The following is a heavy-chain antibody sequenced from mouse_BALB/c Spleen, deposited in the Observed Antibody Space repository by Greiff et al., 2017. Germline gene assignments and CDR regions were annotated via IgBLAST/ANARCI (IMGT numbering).Heavy chain of an antibody. CDR2: ISDGGSYT. V-gene: IGHV5-4*02. J-gene: IGHJ4*01. Sequence: EVKLMESGGGLVKPGGSLKLSCAASGFTFSDYYMYWVRQTPEKRLEWVATISDGGSYTYYPDSVKGRFTISRDNAKNNLYLQMSSLKSEDTAMYYCAREEYGNYSMDYWGQGTSVTVSS. CDR3: AREEYGNYSMDY. CDR1: GFTFSDYY. D-gene: IGHD2-10*02.